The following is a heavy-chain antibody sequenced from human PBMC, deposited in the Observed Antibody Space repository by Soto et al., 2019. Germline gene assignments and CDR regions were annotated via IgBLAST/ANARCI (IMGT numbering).Heavy chain of an antibody. Sequence: GASVKVSCKASGYTFTSYAMHWVRQAPGQRLEWMGWINAGNGNTKYSQKFQGRVTITRDTSASTAYMELSSLRSEDTAVYYCARGSFHYDFWSGYPPPYYFDYWGQGTLVTVS. D-gene: IGHD3-3*01. CDR2: INAGNGNT. CDR1: GYTFTSYA. V-gene: IGHV1-3*01. CDR3: ARGSFHYDFWSGYPPPYYFDY. J-gene: IGHJ4*02.